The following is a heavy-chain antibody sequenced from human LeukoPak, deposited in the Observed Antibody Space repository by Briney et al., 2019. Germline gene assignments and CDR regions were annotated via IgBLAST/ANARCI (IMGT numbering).Heavy chain of an antibody. CDR3: ARGYYDSSGYYALAFDY. Sequence: ASVKVSCKASGYTFTSYYMHWVRQAPGQGLEWMGIINPSGGSTSYAQKLQGRVTMTRDVSTSTVYMELSSLRSEDTAVYYCARGYYDSSGYYALAFDYWGQGTLVTVSS. CDR1: GYTFTSYY. CDR2: INPSGGST. D-gene: IGHD3-22*01. V-gene: IGHV1-46*01. J-gene: IGHJ4*02.